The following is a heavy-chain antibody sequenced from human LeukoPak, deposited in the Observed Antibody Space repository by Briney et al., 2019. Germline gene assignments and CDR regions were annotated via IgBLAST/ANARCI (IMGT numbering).Heavy chain of an antibody. V-gene: IGHV3-48*02. J-gene: IGHJ3*02. CDR1: GFTFSSYS. CDR2: VSSSSSTI. CDR3: ARELRSPYGDAFDI. Sequence: GGSLRLSCAASGFTFSSYSMNWVRQAPGKGLEWVSYVSSSSSTIYYADSVKGRFTISRDNAKNSLYLQMNSLRDEDTAVYYCARELRSPYGDAFDIWGQGTMVTVSS. D-gene: IGHD5-12*01.